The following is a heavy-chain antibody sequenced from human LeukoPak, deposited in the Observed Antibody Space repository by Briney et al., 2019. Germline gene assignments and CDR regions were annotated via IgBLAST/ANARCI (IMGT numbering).Heavy chain of an antibody. J-gene: IGHJ6*02. CDR1: GFTFSSYS. D-gene: IGHD2-2*01. CDR2: ISSSSSYI. Sequence: GGSLRLSCAASGFTFSSYSMNWVRQAPGKGLEWVSSISSSSSYIYYADSVKGRFTISRDNAKNSLYLQMNSLRAEDTAVYYCAREPQYCSSTSCSTFYYYYYGMDVWGQGTTVTVS. CDR3: AREPQYCSSTSCSTFYYYYYGMDV. V-gene: IGHV3-21*01.